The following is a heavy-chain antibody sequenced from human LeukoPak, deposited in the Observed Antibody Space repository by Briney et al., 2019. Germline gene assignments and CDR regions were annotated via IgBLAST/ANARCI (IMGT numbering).Heavy chain of an antibody. CDR2: FDPEDGET. V-gene: IGHV1-24*01. Sequence: ASVKVSCEVSGYTLTELSMHWVRQAPGKGLEWMGGFDPEDGETIYAQKFQGRVTMTEDTSTDTAYMELSSLRSDDTAVYYCARGAAVAGYYFDYWGQGTLVTVSS. J-gene: IGHJ4*02. CDR1: GYTLTELS. D-gene: IGHD6-19*01. CDR3: ARGAAVAGYYFDY.